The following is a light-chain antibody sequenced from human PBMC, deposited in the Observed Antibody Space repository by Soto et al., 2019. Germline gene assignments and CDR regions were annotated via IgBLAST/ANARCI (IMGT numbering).Light chain of an antibody. V-gene: IGKV3-20*01. Sequence: EIVLTQSPGTLSLSPGERATLSCRASRSVSSSFLAWYQQKSGQAPRLLIYHASSRATGIPDRFSGSGSGTDFPITISRLEPEDFALYFCQQYGSSPCTFGQGTKVEIK. J-gene: IGKJ1*01. CDR1: RSVSSSF. CDR2: HAS. CDR3: QQYGSSPCT.